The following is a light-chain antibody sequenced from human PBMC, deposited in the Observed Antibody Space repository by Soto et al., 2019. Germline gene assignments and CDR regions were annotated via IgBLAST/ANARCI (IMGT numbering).Light chain of an antibody. Sequence: ILMPQSPSSLSAFVGDRVTITCRASQDIDNFLAWYQQKPGKVPKLLIYAASTLQSGVPSRFSGSGSGTDFTLTINSLQPEDVATYYCQKCKVAPFTFGGGTKVDIK. J-gene: IGKJ4*01. CDR2: AAS. V-gene: IGKV1-27*01. CDR1: QDIDNF. CDR3: QKCKVAPFT.